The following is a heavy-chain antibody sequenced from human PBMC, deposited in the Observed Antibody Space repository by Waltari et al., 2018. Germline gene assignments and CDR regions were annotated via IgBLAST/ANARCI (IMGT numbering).Heavy chain of an antibody. V-gene: IGHV4-34*01. CDR2: INQSEIT. Sequence: QVQLQQWGAGLLKPSETLSLTCAVYGGSFSGYYWSWIRQPPGKGLEWLGEINQSEITNYNPSLKSRVTISVDTSKNQFSLKLSSVTAADTAVYYCARGRGYYSGYFDYWGQGTLVTVSS. D-gene: IGHD3-22*01. J-gene: IGHJ4*02. CDR3: ARGRGYYSGYFDY. CDR1: GGSFSGYY.